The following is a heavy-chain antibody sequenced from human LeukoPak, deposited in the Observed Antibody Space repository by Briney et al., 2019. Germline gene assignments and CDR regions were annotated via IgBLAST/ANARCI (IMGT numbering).Heavy chain of an antibody. CDR1: GVSISSYY. Sequence: PSETLSLTCTVSGVSISSYYWSWIRQPPGKGLEWIGYIYYSGITNYNTSLKSRITISIDMSKSQFSLKLSSVTAADTAVYYCASHDSSSSLDYWGQGILVTVSS. CDR3: ASHDSSSSLDY. CDR2: IYYSGIT. J-gene: IGHJ4*02. V-gene: IGHV4-59*01. D-gene: IGHD6-6*01.